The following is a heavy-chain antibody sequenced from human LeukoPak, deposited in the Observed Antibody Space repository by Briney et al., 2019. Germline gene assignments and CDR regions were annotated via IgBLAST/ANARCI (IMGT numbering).Heavy chain of an antibody. Sequence: GGSLRLSCAASGFTLSSYRMNWVRQVPGKGLEWVSSISSSSSYIYYADSVKGRFTISRDNAKNSLYLQMISLRAEDMAVYYCAKARYYDIGWGQGTLVTVSS. V-gene: IGHV3-21*01. D-gene: IGHD3-22*01. CDR3: AKARYYDIG. CDR1: GFTLSSYR. CDR2: ISSSSSYI. J-gene: IGHJ4*02.